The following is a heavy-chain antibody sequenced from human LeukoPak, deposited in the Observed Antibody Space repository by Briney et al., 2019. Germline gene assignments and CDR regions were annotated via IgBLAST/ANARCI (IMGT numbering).Heavy chain of an antibody. D-gene: IGHD4-11*01. CDR3: ARDSRQQLFDY. V-gene: IGHV3-48*03. CDR2: ISSSGGTI. J-gene: IGHJ4*02. CDR1: GFTFSSYE. Sequence: GSLRLSCAASGFTFSSYEMNWVRQTPGKGLEWLSYISSSGGTIYYADSVKGRFTISRDNAKSSLYLQMNGLRAEDTAVYYCARDSRQQLFDYWGQGTLVTVSS.